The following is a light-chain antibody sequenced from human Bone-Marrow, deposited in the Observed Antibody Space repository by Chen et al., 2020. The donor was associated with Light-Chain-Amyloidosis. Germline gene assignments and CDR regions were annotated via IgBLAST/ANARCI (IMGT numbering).Light chain of an antibody. CDR3: QVWDRCSDRPV. J-gene: IGLJ3*02. CDR1: NIGSTS. Sequence: SYVLTQPSSVSVAPGQTATIACGGNNIGSTSVHWYQQTPGQAPLLVVYDDSDRPSGIPERLSGSNSGNTATLTISRVEAGEEADYYCQVWDRCSDRPVFGGGTKLTVL. V-gene: IGLV3-21*02. CDR2: DDS.